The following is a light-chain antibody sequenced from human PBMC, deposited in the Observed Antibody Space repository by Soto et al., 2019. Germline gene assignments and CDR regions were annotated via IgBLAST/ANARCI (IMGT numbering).Light chain of an antibody. CDR3: AAWDDTLNGWV. CDR1: SSNIGSNT. Sequence: QSVLTQPPSGSGTPGQRVTISCSGSSSNIGSNTVNWYQQLPGTAPKLLIYSNNQRPSGVPDRFSGSKSGTSASLAISGLQPEDEADYYCAAWDDTLNGWVFGGGIKLTV. J-gene: IGLJ3*02. CDR2: SNN. V-gene: IGLV1-44*01.